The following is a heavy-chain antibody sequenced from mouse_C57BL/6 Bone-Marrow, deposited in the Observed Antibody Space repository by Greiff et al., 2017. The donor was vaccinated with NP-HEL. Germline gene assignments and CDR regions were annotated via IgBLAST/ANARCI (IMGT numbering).Heavy chain of an antibody. V-gene: IGHV8-8*01. Sequence: QVQLKESGPGILQPSQTLSLTCSFSGFSLSTFGMGVGWIRPPSGKGLEWLAHICWDDDKYYNPALKSRLTISKDTSKNQVFLKIANVDTANTATYYCARIPHYYYGSSYGYFEVWGTGTTVTVSS. J-gene: IGHJ1*03. CDR2: ICWDDDK. CDR3: ARIPHYYYGSSYGYFEV. D-gene: IGHD1-1*01. CDR1: GFSLSTFGMG.